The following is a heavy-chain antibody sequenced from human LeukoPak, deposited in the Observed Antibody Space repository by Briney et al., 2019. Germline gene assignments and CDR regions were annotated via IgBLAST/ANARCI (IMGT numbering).Heavy chain of an antibody. Sequence: ASVKVSCTASGYTFTNYDINWVRQATGQGLEWMGWISAYNGNTNYAQKLQGRVTMTTDTSTSTAYMELRSLRSDDTAVYYCARFVLERRGDYWGQGTLVTVSS. CDR2: ISAYNGNT. V-gene: IGHV1-18*01. CDR1: GYTFTNYD. D-gene: IGHD1-1*01. J-gene: IGHJ4*02. CDR3: ARFVLERRGDY.